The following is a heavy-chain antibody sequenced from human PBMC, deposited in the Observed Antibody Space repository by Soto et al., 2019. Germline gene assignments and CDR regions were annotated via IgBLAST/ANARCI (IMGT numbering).Heavy chain of an antibody. CDR2: VYYSGSA. D-gene: IGHD2-21*01. J-gene: IGHJ4*01. V-gene: IGHV4-59*01. CDR3: ARTRMIESWIDY. Sequence: SETLSLTCDVSGDSMSTYYWSWIRQPPGKGLKWIGYVYYSGSALYNPSLDSRVTLSIDMSKKQVSLKLSSVIAADTAVYYCARTRMIESWIDYWGHGTLVTVSS. CDR1: GDSMSTYY.